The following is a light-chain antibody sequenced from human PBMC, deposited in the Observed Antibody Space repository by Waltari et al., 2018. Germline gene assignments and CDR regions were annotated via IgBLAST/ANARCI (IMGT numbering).Light chain of an antibody. J-gene: IGKJ4*01. Sequence: IVMTQSPDSLAVSLGERATINCKSSQTVLYSTNNKNSLAWYQQKPRKPPKLLIYWASTRESGVADRFSGSASGTDFTLTISSLQAEDVAVYYCQQYYNTPLTFGGGTKVEIK. V-gene: IGKV4-1*01. CDR1: QTVLYSTNNKNS. CDR2: WAS. CDR3: QQYYNTPLT.